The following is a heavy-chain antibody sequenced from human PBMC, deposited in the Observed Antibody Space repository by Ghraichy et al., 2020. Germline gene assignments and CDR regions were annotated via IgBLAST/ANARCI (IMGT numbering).Heavy chain of an antibody. J-gene: IGHJ4*02. CDR2: IKQDGSEK. V-gene: IGHV3-7*01. Sequence: GGSLRLSCAASGFTFSSYWMSWVRQAPGKGLEWVANIKQDGSEKYYVDSVKGRFTISRDNAKNSLYLQMNSLRAEDTAVCYCARDNGGSDFVVFDYWGQGTLVPVSS. CDR3: ARDNGGSDFVVFDY. CDR1: GFTFSSYW. D-gene: IGHD1-26*01.